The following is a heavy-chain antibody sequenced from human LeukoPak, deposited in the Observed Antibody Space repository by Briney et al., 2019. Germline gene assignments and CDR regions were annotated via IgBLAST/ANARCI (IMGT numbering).Heavy chain of an antibody. CDR2: ISSSSSYT. J-gene: IGHJ4*02. Sequence: GGSLRLSCVASGFTFSDYYMSWLRQAPGKGLEWVSYISSSSSYTNYADSVKGRFTISRDNAKNSLYLQMNSLRAEDTAVYYCARVPMVRGVISNVFDYWGQGTLVTVSS. CDR1: GFTFSDYY. CDR3: ARVPMVRGVISNVFDY. V-gene: IGHV3-11*06. D-gene: IGHD3-10*01.